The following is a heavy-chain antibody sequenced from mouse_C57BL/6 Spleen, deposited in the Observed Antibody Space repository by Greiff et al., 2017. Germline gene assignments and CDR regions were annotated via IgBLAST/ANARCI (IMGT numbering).Heavy chain of an antibody. Sequence: QVQLQQPGAELVRPGTSVKLSCKASGYTFTSYWMHWVKQRPGQGLEWIGVIDPSDSYTNDNQKFKGKATLTVDTSSSTAYMQLSSLTSEDSAVYYCARDGSSYEDAMDYWGQGTSVTVSS. CDR3: ARDGSSYEDAMDY. CDR2: IDPSDSYT. V-gene: IGHV1-59*01. CDR1: GYTFTSYW. J-gene: IGHJ4*01. D-gene: IGHD1-1*01.